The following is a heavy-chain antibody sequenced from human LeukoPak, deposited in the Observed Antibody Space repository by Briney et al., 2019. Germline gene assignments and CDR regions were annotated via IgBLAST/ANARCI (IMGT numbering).Heavy chain of an antibody. CDR2: INHSGST. CDR3: ARVAAAGNYYFDY. CDR1: GGSFSGYY. V-gene: IGHV4-34*01. Sequence: SETLFLTCAVYGGSFSGYYWSWIRQPPGKGLEWIGEINHSGSTNYNPSLKSRVTISIDTSKNQFSLKLSSVTAADTAVYFCARVAAAGNYYFDYWGQGTLVTVSS. J-gene: IGHJ4*02. D-gene: IGHD6-13*01.